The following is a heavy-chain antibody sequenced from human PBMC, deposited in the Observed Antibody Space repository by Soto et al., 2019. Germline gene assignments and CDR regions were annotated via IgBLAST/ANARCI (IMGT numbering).Heavy chain of an antibody. J-gene: IGHJ3*02. CDR1: GYTFTGYY. CDR3: ARSYYYDSSGYQFDI. Sequence: ASVKVSCKASGYTFTGYYMHWVRQAPGQGLEWMGWINPNSGGTNYAQKFQGWVTMTRDTSISTAYMELSRLRSDDTAVYYCARSYYYDSSGYQFDIWGQGTMVTVSS. D-gene: IGHD3-22*01. V-gene: IGHV1-2*04. CDR2: INPNSGGT.